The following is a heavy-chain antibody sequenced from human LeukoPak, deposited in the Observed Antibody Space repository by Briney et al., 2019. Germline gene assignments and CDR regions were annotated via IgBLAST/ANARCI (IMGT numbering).Heavy chain of an antibody. CDR1: GFTFSSYG. D-gene: IGHD6-19*01. J-gene: IGHJ4*02. CDR3: ARGIDSGGWCPGDY. CDR2: ISGSGGST. Sequence: GGTLRLSCAASGFTFSSYGISWVRQAPGKGLEWVSAISGSGGSTYYADSVKGRFTISRDNAKNSLYLQMNSLRAEDTAVYYCARGIDSGGWCPGDYWGQGTLVTVSS. V-gene: IGHV3-23*01.